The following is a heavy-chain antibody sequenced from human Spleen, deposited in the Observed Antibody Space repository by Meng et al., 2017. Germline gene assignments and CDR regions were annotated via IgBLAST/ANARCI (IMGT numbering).Heavy chain of an antibody. D-gene: IGHD3-16*01. Sequence: QLQLQESGPGLVRPLETLSLTCTVSGGSISSRNWWTWVRQPPGKGLEWIGEMFHTGSSNYNPSLKSRVSISVDTSKNQFSLKLTSVTAADTAMYYCALRFLNSFDNWGQGALVTISS. CDR1: GGSISSRNW. V-gene: IGHV4-4*02. CDR2: MFHTGSS. J-gene: IGHJ4*02. CDR3: ALRFLNSFDN.